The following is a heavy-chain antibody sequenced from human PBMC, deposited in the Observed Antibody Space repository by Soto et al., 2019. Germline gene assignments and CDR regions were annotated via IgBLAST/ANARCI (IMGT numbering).Heavy chain of an antibody. D-gene: IGHD6-13*01. CDR2: ISGSGGST. V-gene: IGHV3-23*01. J-gene: IGHJ4*02. CDR3: AKGATSSWYGGQFDC. Sequence: EVQLLESGGGLVQPGGSLRLSCAASGFTFNTYAMNWDRQAPGKGLEWVSAISGSGGSTYYADSVKGRFTISRDNSKNTLYLQMNSLRAEDTAVYYCAKGATSSWYGGQFDCWGQGTQVTVSS. CDR1: GFTFNTYA.